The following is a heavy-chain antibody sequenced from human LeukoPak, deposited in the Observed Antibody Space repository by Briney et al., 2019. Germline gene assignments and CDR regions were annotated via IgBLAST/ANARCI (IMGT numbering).Heavy chain of an antibody. V-gene: IGHV4-59*01. J-gene: IGHJ4*02. CDR2: IYYSGST. D-gene: IGHD2-15*01. Sequence: SETLSLTCTVSGGSISSYYWSWIRQPPGKGLEWIGYIYYSGSTNYNPSLKSRVTISVDTSKNQFSLKLSSVTAADTAVYCCARGTVVVDYWGQGTLVTVSS. CDR1: GGSISSYY. CDR3: ARGTVVVDY.